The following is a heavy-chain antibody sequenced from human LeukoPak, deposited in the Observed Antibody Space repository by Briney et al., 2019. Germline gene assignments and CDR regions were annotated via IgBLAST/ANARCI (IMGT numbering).Heavy chain of an antibody. V-gene: IGHV4-59*08. CDR2: IYYSGST. J-gene: IGHJ4*02. CDR3: ARLGYCSGGSCYTLDY. CDR1: GGSIRSYF. Sequence: SETLSLTCTVSGGSIRSYFWSWIRQPPGKGLEWIGYIYYSGSTNYNPSLKSRVTISIDTSKNQFSLKLSSVTAADTAVYYCARLGYCSGGSCYTLDYWGQGTLVTVSS. D-gene: IGHD2-15*01.